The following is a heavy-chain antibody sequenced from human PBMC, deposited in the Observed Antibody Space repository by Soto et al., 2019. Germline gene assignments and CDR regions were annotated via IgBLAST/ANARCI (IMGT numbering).Heavy chain of an antibody. V-gene: IGHV4-39*07. CDR1: PGSISSGTFY. Sequence: QLQLQESGPGLVRPSETLSLTCTVSPGSISSGTFYWGWIRQPAGRGLQWIGEIKQSGRVDYNPALNSQVNISLDTSKNQFALKLTSVTAADTAMYYCARANYYDSSGYYSDYFDLWGQGTLVSVST. CDR3: ARANYYDSSGYYSDYFDL. D-gene: IGHD3-22*01. CDR2: IKQSGRV. J-gene: IGHJ4*02.